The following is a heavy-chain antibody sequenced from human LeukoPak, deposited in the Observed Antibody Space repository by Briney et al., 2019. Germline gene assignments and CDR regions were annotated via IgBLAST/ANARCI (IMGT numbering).Heavy chain of an antibody. CDR1: GFTFSSYG. J-gene: IGHJ4*02. Sequence: GRSLRLSCAASGFTFSSYGMHWVRQAPGKGLEWVAVISYDGSNKYYADSVKGRFTISRDNSKNTLYLQMNSLRAEDTAVFYCARDQYDTWSRRGNFDSWGQGTLVTVSP. CDR2: ISYDGSNK. D-gene: IGHD3-3*01. CDR3: ARDQYDTWSRRGNFDS. V-gene: IGHV3-30*03.